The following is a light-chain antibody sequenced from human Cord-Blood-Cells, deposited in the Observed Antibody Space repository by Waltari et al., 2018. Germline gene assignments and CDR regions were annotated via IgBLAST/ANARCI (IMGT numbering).Light chain of an antibody. CDR1: QSLLHSNGYNY. CDR2: LGS. V-gene: IGKV2-28*01. J-gene: IGKJ2*01. Sequence: SQSLLHSNGYNYLDWYLQKPGQSPQLLIYLGSNRASGVPDRFSGSGSGTDFTLKISRVEAEDVGVYYCMQALQTRYTFGQGTKLEIK. CDR3: MQALQTRYT.